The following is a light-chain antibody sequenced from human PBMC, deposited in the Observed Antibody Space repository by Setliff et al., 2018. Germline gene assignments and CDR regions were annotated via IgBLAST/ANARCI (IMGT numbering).Light chain of an antibody. CDR1: SSDVGNYKD. CDR3: CSYAGGGTFYV. Sequence: SVLTQPASVSGSPGQSITISCTGSSSDVGNYKDVSWYQQHPGKAPKLIIYEVTKRPSGVSNRFSGSKSGNTASLTIFGLQAEDEADYYCCSYAGGGTFYVFGTGTKVTVL. V-gene: IGLV2-23*02. J-gene: IGLJ1*01. CDR2: EVT.